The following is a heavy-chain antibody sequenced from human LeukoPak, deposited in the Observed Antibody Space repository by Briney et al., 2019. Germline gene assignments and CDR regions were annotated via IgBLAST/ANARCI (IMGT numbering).Heavy chain of an antibody. D-gene: IGHD3-3*01. Sequence: TSETLSLTCTVSGGSISSSSYSWGWIRQPPGTGLGWHGCIYYSGTTYYTPSLKSRVTISVDTSKIQFSLKLSSVAATDTAVYFCARLRFDFWSGYTHPYFDYCGQGTLVTVSS. CDR1: GGSISSSSYS. CDR2: IYYSGTT. CDR3: ARLRFDFWSGYTHPYFDY. V-gene: IGHV4-39*01. J-gene: IGHJ4*02.